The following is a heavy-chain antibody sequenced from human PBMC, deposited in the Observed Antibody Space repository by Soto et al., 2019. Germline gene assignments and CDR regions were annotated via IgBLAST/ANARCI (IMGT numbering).Heavy chain of an antibody. V-gene: IGHV3-21*01. D-gene: IGHD3-10*01. CDR1: GFTFSSYS. CDR3: ARRSPGDYYYYGMDV. J-gene: IGHJ6*02. Sequence: GGSLRLSCAASGFTFSSYSMNWVRQAPGKGLEWVSSISSSSSYIYYADSVKGRFTISRDNAKNSLYLQMNSLRAEDTAVYYCARRSPGDYYYYGMDVWGQGTTVTVSS. CDR2: ISSSSSYI.